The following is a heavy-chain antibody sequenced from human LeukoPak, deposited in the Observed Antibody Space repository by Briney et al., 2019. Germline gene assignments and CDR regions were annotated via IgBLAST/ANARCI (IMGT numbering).Heavy chain of an antibody. V-gene: IGHV3-23*01. J-gene: IGHJ4*02. CDR2: LIENGATT. CDR1: GFTFRSHA. CDR3: VKDYQVGKSPAFGDC. Sequence: GGSLRLSCAASGFTFRSHAMSWDRQAPGKGLQFVSGLIENGATTYYADSVKGRFTISRDNSRSTVYLQMTSLRAEDTAVYYCVKDYQVGKSPAFGDCWGQGTLVTVSS. D-gene: IGHD2-21*01.